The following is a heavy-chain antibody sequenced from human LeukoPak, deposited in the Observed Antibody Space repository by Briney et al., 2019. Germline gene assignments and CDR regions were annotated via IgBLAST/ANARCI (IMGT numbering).Heavy chain of an antibody. CDR3: ARGVAGYGPYDY. V-gene: IGHV4-59*01. J-gene: IGHJ4*02. CDR2: MYYSGST. Sequence: SETLSLTCTVSGDSISTYHWSWIRQPPGKGLEWIGYMYYSGSTNYNPSLKSRVTISLDTPKNQFSLRLNSVTAADTAVYYCARGVAGYGPYDYWGQGTLVTVSS. D-gene: IGHD5-12*01. CDR1: GDSISTYH.